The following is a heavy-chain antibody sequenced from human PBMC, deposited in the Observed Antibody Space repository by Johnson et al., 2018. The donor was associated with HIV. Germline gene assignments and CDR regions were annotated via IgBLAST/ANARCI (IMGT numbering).Heavy chain of an antibody. CDR3: AKDTGAFDI. CDR2: IGWDGGNI. CDR1: GFTFDDYA. V-gene: IGHV3-9*01. J-gene: IGHJ3*02. Sequence: VQLVESGGGLVQPGRSLRLSCAASGFTFDDYAMHWVRQAPGKGLEWVAGIGWDGGNIVYADSVKGRFTISRDNAKNSLSLQMNSLRAEDTALYYCAKDTGAFDIWGQGTMVTVSS.